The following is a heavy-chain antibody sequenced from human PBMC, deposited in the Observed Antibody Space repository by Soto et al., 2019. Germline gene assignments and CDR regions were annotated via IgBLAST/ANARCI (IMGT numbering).Heavy chain of an antibody. V-gene: IGHV3-15*01. CDR3: TTYGSGSSYTYYFDY. Sequence: PGGSLRLSCAAAGVTFSNAWRSWIRQAPGKGLEWVGRIKSKTDGGTADYAAPVKGRFTISRDDSKNTLYLQMNSLKTEDTAVYYCTTYGSGSSYTYYFDYWGQGTLVTVS. CDR1: GVTFSNAW. J-gene: IGHJ4*02. D-gene: IGHD3-10*01. CDR2: IKSKTDGGTA.